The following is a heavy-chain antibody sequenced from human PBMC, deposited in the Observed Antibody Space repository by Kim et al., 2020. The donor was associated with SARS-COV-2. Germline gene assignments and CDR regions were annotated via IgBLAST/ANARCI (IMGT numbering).Heavy chain of an antibody. V-gene: IGHV1-18*04. CDR1: GYTFTSYG. CDR2: ISAYNGNT. Sequence: ASVKVSCKASGYTFTSYGISWVRQAPGQGLEWMGWISAYNGNTNYAQKLQGRVTMTTDTSTSTAYMELRSLRSDDTAVYYCARDVGPLRIMITFGGVSPYFDYWGQGTLVTVSS. CDR3: ARDVGPLRIMITFGGVSPYFDY. D-gene: IGHD3-16*01. J-gene: IGHJ4*02.